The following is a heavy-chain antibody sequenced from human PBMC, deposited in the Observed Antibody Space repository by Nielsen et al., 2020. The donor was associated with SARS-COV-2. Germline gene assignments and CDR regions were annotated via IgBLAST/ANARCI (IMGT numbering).Heavy chain of an antibody. CDR1: GGSVSSNVW. CDR3: ATVPTANDYFDY. V-gene: IGHV4-4*02. Sequence: SKTLSLTCAVSGGSVSSNVWWTWVRQSPGKGLEWIGEVSHSGSTNYNPSLKSRVTLSMDKSKRQFSLRLTSVSAADTAVYYCATVPTANDYFDYWGQGTLVTVSS. J-gene: IGHJ4*02. CDR2: VSHSGST. D-gene: IGHD2-2*01.